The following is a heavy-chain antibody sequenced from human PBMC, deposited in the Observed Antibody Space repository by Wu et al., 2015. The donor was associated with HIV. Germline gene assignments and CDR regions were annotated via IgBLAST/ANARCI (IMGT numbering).Heavy chain of an antibody. CDR2: INPISGGT. CDR1: DTPSPTT. Sequence: KPSGPSVNGRPARLLDTPSPTTICTGCDEAPGQGLEWMGWINPISGGTVSAQNFQGRVTMTRDTSISTVYMELSRLRSDDTAVYYCARVRALGALDIFDIWGQGTMVTVSS. CDR3: ARVRALGALDIFDI. V-gene: IGHV1-2*02. D-gene: IGHD1-26*01. J-gene: IGHJ3*02.